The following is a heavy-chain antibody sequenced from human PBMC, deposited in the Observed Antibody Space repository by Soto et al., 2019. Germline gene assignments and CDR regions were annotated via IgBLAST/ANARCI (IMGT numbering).Heavy chain of an antibody. CDR3: VRGGSAWPPSFDY. D-gene: IGHD6-19*01. J-gene: IGHJ4*02. CDR2: IRSKANNYAT. Sequence: GGSLRLSCAASGLTFSGSAMHWVRQASGKGLEWVGRIRSKANNYATAYAASVKGRFTISRDDSKNTAYLQMNSLKTEDTAVYYCVRGGSAWPPSFDYWGQGTLVTVSS. CDR1: GLTFSGSA. V-gene: IGHV3-73*01.